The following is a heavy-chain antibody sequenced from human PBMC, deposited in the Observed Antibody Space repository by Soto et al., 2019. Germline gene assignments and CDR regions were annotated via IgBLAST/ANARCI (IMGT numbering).Heavy chain of an antibody. CDR1: GGSISSSNW. CDR2: IYHSGST. Sequence: QVQLQESGPGLVKPSGTLSLTCAVSGGSISSSNWWSWVRQPPGKGLEWIGEIYHSGSTNYNPSLKSGVTITVDKSKNQFSLELSSVTAADTAVYYCARAPRLGYCSGGSCYFDYWGQGTLVTVSS. J-gene: IGHJ4*02. V-gene: IGHV4-4*02. CDR3: ARAPRLGYCSGGSCYFDY. D-gene: IGHD2-15*01.